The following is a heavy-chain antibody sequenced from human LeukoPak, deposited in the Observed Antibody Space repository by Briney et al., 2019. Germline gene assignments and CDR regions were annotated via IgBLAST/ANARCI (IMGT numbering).Heavy chain of an antibody. J-gene: IGHJ4*02. CDR1: GYTFTSYG. Sequence: ASVKVSCKASGYTFTSYGISWVRQAPGQGLEGMGWISAYNGNTNYAQKLQGRVTMTRNTSISTAYMELSSLRSEDTAVYYCARAGGNEDFDYWGQGTLVTVSS. CDR3: ARAGGNEDFDY. D-gene: IGHD4-23*01. CDR2: ISAYNGNT. V-gene: IGHV1-18*01.